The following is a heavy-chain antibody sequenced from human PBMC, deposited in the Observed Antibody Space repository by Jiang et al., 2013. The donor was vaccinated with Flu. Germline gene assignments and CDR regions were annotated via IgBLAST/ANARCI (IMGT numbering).Heavy chain of an antibody. D-gene: IGHD2-2*02. CDR3: ARDDVIAGAAIPTKN. CDR1: GYTFPNYY. CDR2: INPGGGST. V-gene: IGHV1-46*01. Sequence: GAEVKKPGASVKVSCKASGYTFPNYYLHWVRQAPGQGLDWMGIINPGGGSTIYAQNFQDRITMTWDTSTTTVYMELSGLTSEDTAVYYCARDDVIAGAAIPTKNWGQGTLVTVSS. J-gene: IGHJ4*02.